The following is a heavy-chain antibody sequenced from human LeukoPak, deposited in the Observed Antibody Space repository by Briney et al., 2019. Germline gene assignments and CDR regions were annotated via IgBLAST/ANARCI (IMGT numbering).Heavy chain of an antibody. CDR1: GGSISSGGYS. V-gene: IGHV4-30-2*01. D-gene: IGHD3-22*01. CDR2: IYHSGST. J-gene: IGHJ3*02. CDR3: ARSLYYYDASAPRAFDI. Sequence: SETLSLTCAVSGGSISSGGYSWSWIRQPPGKGLEWIGFIYHSGSTYYNPSLKSRLTISVDRSKNQFSLKLSSVTAADTAVYYCARSLYYYDASAPRAFDIWGQGTMVTVSS.